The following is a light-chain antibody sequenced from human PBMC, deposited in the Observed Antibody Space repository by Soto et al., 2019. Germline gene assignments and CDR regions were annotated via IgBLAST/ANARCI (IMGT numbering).Light chain of an antibody. CDR2: RNN. Sequence: QSVLTQPPSASGTTGQRVTISCSGSSSNIGSNYVYWYQQLPGTAPKLLIYRNNQRPSGVPDRFSGSKSGTSASLAISGLRSEDEADYYCAAWDDSLSGHWLFGGGTQLTVL. J-gene: IGLJ3*02. V-gene: IGLV1-47*01. CDR3: AAWDDSLSGHWL. CDR1: SSNIGSNY.